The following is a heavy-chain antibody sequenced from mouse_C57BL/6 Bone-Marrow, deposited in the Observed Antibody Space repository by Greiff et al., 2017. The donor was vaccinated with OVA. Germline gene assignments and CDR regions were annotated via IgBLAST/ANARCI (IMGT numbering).Heavy chain of an antibody. CDR3: TKYSKFSYAMDY. V-gene: IGHV1-15*01. CDR2: IDPETGGT. Sequence: VQLVESGAELVRPGASVTLSCKASGYTFTDYEMHWVKQTPVHGLEWIGAIDPETGGTAYNQKFKGKAILTADKSSSTAYMELRSLTSEDSAVYYCTKYSKFSYAMDYWGQGTSVTVSS. J-gene: IGHJ4*01. D-gene: IGHD2-5*01. CDR1: GYTFTDYE.